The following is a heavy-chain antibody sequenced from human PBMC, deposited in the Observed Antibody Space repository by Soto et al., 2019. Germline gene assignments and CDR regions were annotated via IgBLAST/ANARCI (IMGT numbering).Heavy chain of an antibody. D-gene: IGHD2-8*01. CDR3: AKDATAVNGVWDPFDM. J-gene: IGHJ3*02. CDR2: VGGSDTDK. CDR1: GLNFSAYA. V-gene: IGHV3-23*01. Sequence: GGSLRLSCTASGLNFSAYAMSWVRPAPGKGLQWVSGVGGSDTDKHYADSVRGRFTVSRDNSKNTLYLQMNSLRVDDTAVYYCAKDATAVNGVWDPFDMWGKGTEVTVSS.